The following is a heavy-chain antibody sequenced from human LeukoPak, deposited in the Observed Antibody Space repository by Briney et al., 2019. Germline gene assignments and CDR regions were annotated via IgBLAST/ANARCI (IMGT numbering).Heavy chain of an antibody. D-gene: IGHD3-16*01. J-gene: IGHJ4*02. CDR1: GFSFSDYY. CDR2: ITTSSST. CDR3: TRERRGSYYAFES. V-gene: IGHV3-11*05. Sequence: TPGGSLRLSCAASGFSFSDYYMSWVRQAPGKGLEWISYITTSSSTNYADSVKGRFTISRDNAKNSVVLQMNSLRAEDTAVYYCTRERRGSYYAFESWGRGTLVSVSS.